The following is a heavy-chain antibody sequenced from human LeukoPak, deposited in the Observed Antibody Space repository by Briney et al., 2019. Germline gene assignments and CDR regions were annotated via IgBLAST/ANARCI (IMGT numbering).Heavy chain of an antibody. J-gene: IGHJ5*02. D-gene: IGHD3-22*01. Sequence: ASVKDSCKASGYTFTSYAMNWVRQAPGQGLEWMGWINTNTGNPTYAQGFTGRFVFSLDTSVSTAYLQISSLKAEDTAVYYCAATPSHYYDSRFDPWGQGTLVTVSS. CDR1: GYTFTSYA. V-gene: IGHV7-4-1*02. CDR2: INTNTGNP. CDR3: AATPSHYYDSRFDP.